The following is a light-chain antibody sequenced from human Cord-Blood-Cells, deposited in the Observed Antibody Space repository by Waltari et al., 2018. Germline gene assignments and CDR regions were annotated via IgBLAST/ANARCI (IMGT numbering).Light chain of an antibody. CDR3: CSYAGSYNVV. J-gene: IGLJ2*01. CDR2: DVS. CDR1: SSDVGGYTY. V-gene: IGLV2-11*01. Sequence: QSALTQPRSVSGSPGQSVTISCTGTSSDVGGYTYVSWYQQHPGKAPKLMIYDVSKRPSGVPDRFSGSKSGNTASLPISGLQAEDEADYYCCSYAGSYNVVFGGGTKLTVL.